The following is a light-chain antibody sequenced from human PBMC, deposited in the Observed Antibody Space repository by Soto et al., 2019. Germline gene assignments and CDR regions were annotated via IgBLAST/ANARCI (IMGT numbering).Light chain of an antibody. CDR3: QQYGSSPPT. CDR1: QSISSSS. Sequence: IGLTQSPAALSLSPGERATLSCRASQSISSSSLAWYQQRPGQAPRLLIYVASSRATGIPDRFSGSGSGTDFTLTISRLEPEDFAVYYCQQYGSSPPTFGQGTKVDI. CDR2: VAS. J-gene: IGKJ1*01. V-gene: IGKV3-20*01.